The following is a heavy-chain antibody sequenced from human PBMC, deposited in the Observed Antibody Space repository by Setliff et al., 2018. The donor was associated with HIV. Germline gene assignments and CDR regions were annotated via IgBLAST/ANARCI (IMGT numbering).Heavy chain of an antibody. CDR3: ARDLRWYDSSGSHDAFDI. V-gene: IGHV3-30*04. Sequence: GGSLRLSCAASGFTFSTYAMHWVRQAPGKGLQWVAVISYDGSNKYYADSVKGRFTISRDNAKNSLYLQMNSLRAEDTAVYYCARDLRWYDSSGSHDAFDIWGQGTRVTVSS. CDR2: ISYDGSNK. D-gene: IGHD3-22*01. J-gene: IGHJ3*02. CDR1: GFTFSTYA.